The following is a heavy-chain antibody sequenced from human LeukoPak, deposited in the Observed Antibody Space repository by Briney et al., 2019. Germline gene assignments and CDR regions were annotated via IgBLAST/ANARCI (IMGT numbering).Heavy chain of an antibody. J-gene: IGHJ3*02. CDR3: ARGGYCSSSICYSLNAFDI. V-gene: IGHV3-74*01. CDR2: INSDGSST. Sequence: GGSLRLSCAASGFTFSSYWMHWVRQAPGKGLMWVSRINSDGSSTNYADSVKGRFTISRDNAKNTLYLQMNSLRAEDTAVYYCARGGYCSSSICYSLNAFDIWGQGTMVTVSS. CDR1: GFTFSSYW. D-gene: IGHD2-2*01.